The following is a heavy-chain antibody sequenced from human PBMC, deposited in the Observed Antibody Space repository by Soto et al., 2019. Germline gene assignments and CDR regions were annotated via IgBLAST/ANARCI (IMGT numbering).Heavy chain of an antibody. J-gene: IGHJ4*02. Sequence: QVQLQESGPGLVKPSETLSLTCTVSGASVSSGSYYWSWIRKPPGKGLEWIGYIYYSGSTNYNPSLKSRVPISVDTSKNQCSLRLSSVTAADTAVYYCASRGDYVFDYWGQGTLVTVSS. CDR3: ASRGDYVFDY. V-gene: IGHV4-61*01. CDR2: IYYSGST. CDR1: GASVSSGSYY. D-gene: IGHD4-17*01.